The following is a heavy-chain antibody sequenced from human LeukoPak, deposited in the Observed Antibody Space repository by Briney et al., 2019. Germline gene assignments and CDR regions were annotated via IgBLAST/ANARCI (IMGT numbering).Heavy chain of an antibody. Sequence: GGSLRLSCAVSGFSVSGYWMTWVRQAPGKGLEWVANIKQDGSEKNYVDSVKGRFTISSDNAENSLFLQMNSLRVEDTAVYYCAREWQGGIAAAGTRIEGDYWGQGTLVAVSS. J-gene: IGHJ4*02. V-gene: IGHV3-7*01. CDR1: GFSVSGYW. CDR3: AREWQGGIAAAGTRIEGDY. D-gene: IGHD6-13*01. CDR2: IKQDGSEK.